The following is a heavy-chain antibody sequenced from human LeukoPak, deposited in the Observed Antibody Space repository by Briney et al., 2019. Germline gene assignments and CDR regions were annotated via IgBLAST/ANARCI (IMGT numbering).Heavy chain of an antibody. CDR3: ARDVHSAYGSGWFDP. D-gene: IGHD5-12*01. CDR2: IMPLFGTA. J-gene: IGHJ5*02. V-gene: IGHV1-69*05. CDR1: GGTFNNSA. Sequence: SVTVSCKTSGGTFNNSAISWVRQAPGQGLEWLGGIMPLFGTAGYAQKFQGRVTITKDESTRTVYLALTSPTSDDTAVDYCARDVHSAYGSGWFDPWGQGTLVSVSS.